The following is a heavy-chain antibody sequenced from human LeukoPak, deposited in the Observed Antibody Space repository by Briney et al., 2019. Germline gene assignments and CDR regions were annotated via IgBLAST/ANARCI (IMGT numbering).Heavy chain of an antibody. V-gene: IGHV3-21*04. J-gene: IGHJ5*02. Sequence: PGGSLRLSCAGSEFTFSSYSMHWVRQAPGKGLEWVSSISGSSDDIYYADSVKGRFTVSRDNSKNTLYLQMNSLRAEDTAVYYCAKDLLFIAAPNWFDPWGQGTLVTVSS. CDR1: EFTFSSYS. CDR3: AKDLLFIAAPNWFDP. D-gene: IGHD6-6*01. CDR2: ISGSSDDI.